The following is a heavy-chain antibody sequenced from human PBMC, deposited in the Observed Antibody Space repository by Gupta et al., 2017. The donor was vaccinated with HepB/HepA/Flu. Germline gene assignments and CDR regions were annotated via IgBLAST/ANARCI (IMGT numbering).Heavy chain of an antibody. J-gene: IGHJ4*02. D-gene: IGHD5-12*01. CDR1: GFTFRSYG. V-gene: IGHV3-30*18. CDR2: RSYDGSNK. Sequence: QVQLVESGGGVVQPGRSLRLSCAASGFTFRSYGMHWVRQAPGKGLEWVAVRSYDGSNKYYADSVKGRFTISRDNSKNTLYLQMNSLRAEDTAVYYCAKGEADIVATITAYWGQGTLVTVSS. CDR3: AKGEADIVATITAY.